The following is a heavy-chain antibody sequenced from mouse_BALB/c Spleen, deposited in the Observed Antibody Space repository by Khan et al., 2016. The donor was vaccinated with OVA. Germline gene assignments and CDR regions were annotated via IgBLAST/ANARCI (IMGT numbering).Heavy chain of an antibody. D-gene: IGHD4-1*01. Sequence: EGQRQESGPGLVKPSQSLSLTCTVTGYSITSDYAWNWTRQFPGNKLEWMGYISYSGNTTYNPSLKSRISITRDTSKNQFFLQLKSVTTEDTATYYCASELGRYYAMDYWGQGTSVTVSS. V-gene: IGHV3-2*02. CDR2: ISYSGNT. CDR3: ASELGRYYAMDY. J-gene: IGHJ4*01. CDR1: GYSITSDYA.